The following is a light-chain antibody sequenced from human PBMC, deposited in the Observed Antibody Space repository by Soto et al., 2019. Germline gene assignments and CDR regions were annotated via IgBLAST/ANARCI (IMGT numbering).Light chain of an antibody. CDR3: QQYGSSLL. Sequence: EIVLTQSPGTLSLSPGERATLSCRASQSVSSSYLAWYQQKPVQAPRLLIYGASSRATGIPDRFSGSGSGTDFTLTISRLEPEDFAVYYCQQYGSSLLFGQGTKVEIK. J-gene: IGKJ1*01. V-gene: IGKV3-20*01. CDR1: QSVSSSY. CDR2: GAS.